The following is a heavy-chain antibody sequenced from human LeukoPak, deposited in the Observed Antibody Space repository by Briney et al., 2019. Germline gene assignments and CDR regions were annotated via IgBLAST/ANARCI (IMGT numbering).Heavy chain of an antibody. Sequence: GGSLRLSCVASGFSFSSYNMNWVRQAPGKGLEWVSSISSSSSYIYYADSVKGRFTISRDNAKNSLYLQMNSLRAEDTAVYYCARIDSSSDYFDYWGQGTLVTVSS. J-gene: IGHJ4*02. CDR2: ISSSSSYI. V-gene: IGHV3-21*01. CDR1: GFSFSSYN. D-gene: IGHD6-6*01. CDR3: ARIDSSSDYFDY.